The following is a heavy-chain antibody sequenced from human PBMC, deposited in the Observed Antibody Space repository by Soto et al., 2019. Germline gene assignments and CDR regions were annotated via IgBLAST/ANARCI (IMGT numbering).Heavy chain of an antibody. D-gene: IGHD3-3*01. J-gene: IGHJ6*03. CDR3: VRDHHDFSSDYHYYHMDV. Sequence: QAQLVQSGAEMKKPGASVKVSCKASGYTLSNYGISWVRQAPGQGLEWMGWSRTYNGNTKYAKKFQGRVTMTTDTSTSTAYMELRSLRSDDTAVYYGVRDHHDFSSDYHYYHMDVWGKGTTVTVSS. CDR2: SRTYNGNT. CDR1: GYTLSNYG. V-gene: IGHV1-18*01.